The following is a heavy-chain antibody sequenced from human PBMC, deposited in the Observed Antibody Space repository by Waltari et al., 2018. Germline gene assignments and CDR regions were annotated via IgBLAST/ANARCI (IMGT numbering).Heavy chain of an antibody. CDR2: IDPSGGST. J-gene: IGHJ4*02. CDR3: AGGYCSGGSCLNFDY. D-gene: IGHD2-15*01. Sequence: QVQLVQSGAEVKKPGASVKVSCKASGYTFTSYYMHWVRQAPGQGLEWMGIIDPSGGSTSYAQKFQGGVTMTRDTSTSTVYMELSSLRSEDTAVYYCAGGYCSGGSCLNFDYWGQGTLVTVSS. CDR1: GYTFTSYY. V-gene: IGHV1-46*01.